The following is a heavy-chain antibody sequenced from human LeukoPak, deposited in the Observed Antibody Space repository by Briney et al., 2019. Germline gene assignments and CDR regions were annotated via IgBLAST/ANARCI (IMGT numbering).Heavy chain of an antibody. CDR2: IYYSGST. J-gene: IGHJ1*01. CDR3: ARGGTVLNFQH. D-gene: IGHD4-23*01. Sequence: SETLSLTCTVSGGSLSTYYWSWIRQPPGKGLEWIGYIYYSGSTNYSPSLKSRVTISLDTSKNQFSLKLSSVTAADTAVYYCARGGTVLNFQHWGQGTLVTVSS. CDR1: GGSLSTYY. V-gene: IGHV4-59*01.